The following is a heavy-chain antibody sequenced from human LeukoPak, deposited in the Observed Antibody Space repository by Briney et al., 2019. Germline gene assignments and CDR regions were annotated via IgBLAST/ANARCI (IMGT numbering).Heavy chain of an antibody. J-gene: IGHJ4*02. CDR1: GDSVSSNSAA. CDR2: TYYRSKWYN. V-gene: IGHV6-1*01. CDR3: ARAPTFGGVITYYFDY. Sequence: SQTLSLTCAISGDSVSSNSAAWNWIRQSPSRGLEWLGRTYYRSKWYNDYAVSVKSRITINPDTSKNQFSLQLNSVTPEDTAVYYCARAPTFGGVITYYFDYWGQGTLVTVSS. D-gene: IGHD3-16*02.